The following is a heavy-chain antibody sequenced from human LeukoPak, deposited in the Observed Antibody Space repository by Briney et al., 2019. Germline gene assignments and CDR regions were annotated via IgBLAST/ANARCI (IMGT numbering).Heavy chain of an antibody. CDR3: ARPPWCSGGNCYSGFDY. CDR2: IYPGDSDT. D-gene: IGHD2-15*01. CDR1: GYSFTNYW. V-gene: IGHV5-51*03. J-gene: IGHJ4*02. Sequence: PGESLKISCKGSGYSFTNYWIGWVRQMPGKGLEWMGIIYPGDSDTRYSPSFQGQVTISADKSISTAYLQWSSLKASDTAMYYCARPPWCSGGNCYSGFDYWGQGTLVTVSS.